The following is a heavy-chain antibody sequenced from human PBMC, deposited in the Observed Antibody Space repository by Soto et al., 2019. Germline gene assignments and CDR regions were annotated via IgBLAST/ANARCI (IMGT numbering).Heavy chain of an antibody. CDR1: GGTFSSYT. D-gene: IGHD3-22*01. CDR3: AGGSLVVVWGWFDP. V-gene: IGHV1-69*02. CDR2: IIPILGIA. J-gene: IGHJ5*02. Sequence: QVQLVQSGAEVKKPGSSVKVSCKASGGTFSSYTISWVRQAPGQGLEWMGRIIPILGIANYAQKFQGRVSITADTSTRNAYMELSSLRSEDTAVYYCAGGSLVVVWGWFDPWGQGTLVTVSS.